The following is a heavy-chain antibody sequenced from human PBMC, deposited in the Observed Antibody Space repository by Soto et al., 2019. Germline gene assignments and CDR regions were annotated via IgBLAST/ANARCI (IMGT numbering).Heavy chain of an antibody. CDR3: ARDGGAY. CDR2: MSYDGTNK. V-gene: IGHV3-30-3*01. J-gene: IGHJ4*02. D-gene: IGHD3-16*01. CDR1: GFXFSTYA. Sequence: QVQLVESGGGVVQPGRSLRLSCAXSGFXFSTYAMHWVRRAPGKGLEWMAVMSYDGTNKYYADSVKGRFTISRDNSKNTLYLQMNSLRPEDTALYYCARDGGAYWGQGTLVIVSS.